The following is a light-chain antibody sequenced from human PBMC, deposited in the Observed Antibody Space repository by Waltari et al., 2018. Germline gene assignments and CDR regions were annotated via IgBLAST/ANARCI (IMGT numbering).Light chain of an antibody. CDR3: CSYAGRSTLV. J-gene: IGLJ3*02. V-gene: IGLV2-23*02. CDR2: EVN. CDR1: SSDVGASNL. Sequence: QSALTQPASVSGSPGQSITISCTGTSSDVGASNLISWYQQHPGKAPTLRIYEVNKRPSGVSNRFSGSKSDNTASLTISGLQAEDEADYYCCSYAGRSTLVFGGGTNLTVL.